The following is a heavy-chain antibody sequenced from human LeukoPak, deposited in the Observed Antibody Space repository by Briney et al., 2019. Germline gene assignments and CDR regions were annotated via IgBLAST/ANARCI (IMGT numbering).Heavy chain of an antibody. CDR2: ITSDGSST. Sequence: QPGGSLTLSCAASGFTFSNTWMHWVRQPPGKGLVWVARITSDGSSTTYAESVKGRFTISRDNSKNTLYLQMNSLRAEDTAVYYCAKDRGSVGDSSGYYRDYWGQGTLVTVSS. J-gene: IGHJ4*02. V-gene: IGHV3-74*03. CDR3: AKDRGSVGDSSGYYRDY. CDR1: GFTFSNTW. D-gene: IGHD3-22*01.